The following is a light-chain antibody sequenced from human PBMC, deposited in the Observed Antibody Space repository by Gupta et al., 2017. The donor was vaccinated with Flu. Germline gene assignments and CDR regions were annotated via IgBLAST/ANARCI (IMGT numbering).Light chain of an antibody. CDR1: SSDVGGYNY. CDR2: EVS. CDR3: SSYTSSNTPLV. V-gene: IGLV2-14*01. Sequence: QSALTQPASVSGSPGQSITISCTGTSSDVGGYNYASWYQQHPGKAPKLMIYEVSSRPSGVSNRFSGSKSGNTASLTISGLQAEDEATYYCSSYTSSNTPLVFAIGTNVTVL. J-gene: IGLJ1*01.